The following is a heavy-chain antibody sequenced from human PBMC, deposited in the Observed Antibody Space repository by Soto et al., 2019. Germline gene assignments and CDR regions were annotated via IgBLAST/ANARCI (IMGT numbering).Heavy chain of an antibody. CDR3: ASNTQGVLVHVAFDI. V-gene: IGHV1-69*06. Sequence: SVKVSCKASGGTFSSYAISWVRQAPGQGLEWMGGIIPIFGTANYAQKFQGRVTITADKSTSTAYMELSSLRSEDTAVYYCASNTQGVLVHVAFDIWGQGTMVTVSS. CDR2: IIPIFGTA. J-gene: IGHJ3*02. CDR1: GGTFSSYA. D-gene: IGHD6-6*01.